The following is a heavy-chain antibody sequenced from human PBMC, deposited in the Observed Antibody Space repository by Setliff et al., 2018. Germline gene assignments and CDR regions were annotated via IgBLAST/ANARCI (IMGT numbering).Heavy chain of an antibody. D-gene: IGHD3-22*01. CDR2: IYYSGST. J-gene: IGHJ2*01. Sequence: SETLSLTCTVSGGSISSYYWSWIRQPPGEGLEWIGYIYYSGSTNYNPSLKSRVTISVDTSKNQFSLKLSSVTAADTAVYYCARGGGGSGSNWYFDLWGRGTLVTVSS. CDR1: GGSISSYY. CDR3: ARGGGGSGSNWYFDL. V-gene: IGHV4-59*01.